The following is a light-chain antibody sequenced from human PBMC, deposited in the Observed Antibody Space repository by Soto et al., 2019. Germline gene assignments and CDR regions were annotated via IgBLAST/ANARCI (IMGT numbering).Light chain of an antibody. Sequence: EIVMTQAPVTLSVSPGESVTRSCRASQSISDKSAWYQQKPGQAPRLLMFGASTRATGIPARLSGSGSGTDFTLTITGLQSEDFAVYYCQQYKSWPYTFGQGTKLEIK. V-gene: IGKV3-15*01. J-gene: IGKJ2*01. CDR2: GAS. CDR1: QSISDK. CDR3: QQYKSWPYT.